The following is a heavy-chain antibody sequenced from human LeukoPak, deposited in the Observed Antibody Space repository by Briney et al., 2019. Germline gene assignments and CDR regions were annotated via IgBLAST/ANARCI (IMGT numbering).Heavy chain of an antibody. CDR2: INHSGST. J-gene: IGHJ5*02. V-gene: IGHV4-34*01. D-gene: IGHD3-3*01. CDR3: ARGPTYYDFWSGPKGRRNWFDP. Sequence: SETLSLTCAVYGGSFSGYYWSWIRQPPGKGLEWIGEINHSGSTNYNPSLKSRVTISVDTSKNQFSLKLSSVTAADTAVYYCARGPTYYDFWSGPKGRRNWFDPWGQGTLVTVSS. CDR1: GGSFSGYY.